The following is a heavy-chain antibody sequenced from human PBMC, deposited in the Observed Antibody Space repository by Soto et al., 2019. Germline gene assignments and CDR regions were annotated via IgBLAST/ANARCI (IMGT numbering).Heavy chain of an antibody. CDR3: ARGAGDFTGPDSLDI. V-gene: IGHV4-59*01. J-gene: IGHJ3*02. CDR2: ISDSGVT. CDR1: GDSIIRSF. Sequence: QGQLQESGPRLVKSSETLSLVCSVSGDSIIRSFCGWIRQSPGKGLQYIGYISDSGVTDYDPPLKSRVTSSVDTSKNQFSLKRTSVTAADTAVYYCARGAGDFTGPDSLDIWGQGTMVTVSS. D-gene: IGHD3-10*01.